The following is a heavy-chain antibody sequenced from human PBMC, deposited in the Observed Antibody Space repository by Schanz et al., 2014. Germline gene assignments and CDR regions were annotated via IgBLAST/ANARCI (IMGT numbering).Heavy chain of an antibody. CDR2: ISDSGDTA. CDR3: AKSLESCPGGRCSRGYFDY. CDR1: GFTFTNYA. D-gene: IGHD2-8*02. Sequence: DVQLLESGGGLVQPGGSLRLSCAASGFTFTNYAMSWVRQAPGKGLEWVSLISDSGDTAYYADSVKGRFTISRDNFKGALYLQMSSLIAEDTAVYYCAKSLESCPGGRCSRGYFDYWGQGTLVTVAS. J-gene: IGHJ4*01. V-gene: IGHV3-23*01.